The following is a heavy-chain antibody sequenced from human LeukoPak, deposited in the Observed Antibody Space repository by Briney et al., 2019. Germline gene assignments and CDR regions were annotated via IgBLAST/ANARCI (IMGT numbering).Heavy chain of an antibody. V-gene: IGHV1-69*05. CDR2: FMPSFGTA. CDR3: ARGFTEGYYFYMDV. Sequence: SSVKVSCKATGCTFSSYAISWVRQAPGQGLEWMGGFMPSFGTANYAKKCQGRVTNTTDEFTSTAYMELSSLRSEDTAVYYCARGFTEGYYFYMDVWGKGTTVTVSS. J-gene: IGHJ6*03. D-gene: IGHD2-8*02. CDR1: GCTFSSYA.